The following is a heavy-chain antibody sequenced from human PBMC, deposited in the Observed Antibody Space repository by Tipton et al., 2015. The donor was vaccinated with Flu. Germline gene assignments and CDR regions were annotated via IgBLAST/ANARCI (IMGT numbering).Heavy chain of an antibody. D-gene: IGHD3-10*01. CDR3: ARDLFGEKDWFDP. CDR1: GGSISSGSYY. V-gene: IGHV4-61*02. Sequence: TLSLTCTVSGGSISSGSYYWSWIRQPAGKGLEWIGRIYTSGSTNYNPSLKGRVTISVDTSKNQFSLKLSSVTAADTAVYYCARDLFGEKDWFDPWGQGTLVTVSS. CDR2: IYTSGST. J-gene: IGHJ5*02.